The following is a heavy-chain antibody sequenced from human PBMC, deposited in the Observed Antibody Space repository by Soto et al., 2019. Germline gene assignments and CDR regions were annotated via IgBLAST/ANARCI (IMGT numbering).Heavy chain of an antibody. V-gene: IGHV1-69*13. CDR3: ATNTRSGPGSYFDY. CDR2: IIPIFGTA. J-gene: IGHJ4*02. Sequence: ASVKVSCKASGGTFSSYAISWVRQAPGQGLEWMGGIIPIFGTANYAQKFQGRVTITADESTSTAYMELSSLRSEDTAVYYCATNTRSGPGSYFDYWGQGTLVTVSS. CDR1: GGTFSSYA. D-gene: IGHD6-19*01.